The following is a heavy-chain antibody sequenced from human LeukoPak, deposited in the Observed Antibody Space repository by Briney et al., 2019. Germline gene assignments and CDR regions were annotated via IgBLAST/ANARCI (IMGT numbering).Heavy chain of an antibody. CDR2: IWYDGSNK. V-gene: IGHV3-33*01. CDR3: ARGPWIQLWLTGYYGMDV. J-gene: IGHJ6*02. D-gene: IGHD5-18*01. CDR1: GFTFSSYG. Sequence: GGSLRLSCAAPGFTFSSYGMHWVRQAPGKGLEWVAVIWYDGSNKYYADSAKGRFTISRDNSKNTLYLQMNSLRAEDTAVYYCARGPWIQLWLTGYYGMDVWGQGTTVTVSS.